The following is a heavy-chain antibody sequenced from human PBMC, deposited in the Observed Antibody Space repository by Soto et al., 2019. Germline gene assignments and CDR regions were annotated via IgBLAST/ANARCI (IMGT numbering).Heavy chain of an antibody. V-gene: IGHV4-31*03. J-gene: IGHJ5*02. Sequence: QVQLQESGPGLVRPSQTLSLTCTVSGGSLSSGGYYWNWVRQHPEKGLEWIGNIYHSGSTYYNPSLKSRLSMSVDTSKNQFSIKSTSVTAADTAVYYCARMAGTDVAGENWFDPWGQGTLVIVSS. CDR1: GGSLSSGGYY. D-gene: IGHD6-19*01. CDR3: ARMAGTDVAGENWFDP. CDR2: IYHSGST.